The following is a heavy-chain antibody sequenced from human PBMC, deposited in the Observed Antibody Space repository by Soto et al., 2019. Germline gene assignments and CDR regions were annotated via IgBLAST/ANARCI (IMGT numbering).Heavy chain of an antibody. CDR2: IHSGNSA. D-gene: IGHD2-15*01. J-gene: IGHJ6*03. CDR1: GLIVNNNY. Sequence: EMQLVESGGGLVNPGGSLRLSCAASGLIVNNNYMNWVRQAPGKGLEWVSVIHSGNSASYADYVMGVFIISRHNSKNMVYLQMNSLRAEDTAVYYCARDPGFCRGGICYRYMDVWGKGTTVTVSS. V-gene: IGHV3-53*04. CDR3: ARDPGFCRGGICYRYMDV.